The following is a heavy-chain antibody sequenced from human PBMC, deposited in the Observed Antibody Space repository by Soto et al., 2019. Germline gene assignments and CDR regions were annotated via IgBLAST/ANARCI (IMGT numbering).Heavy chain of an antibody. CDR2: MGENENEK. CDR1: GFTLSSYW. V-gene: IGHV3-7*04. J-gene: IGHJ3*02. CDR3: VRESFPGTGGFDM. Sequence: HPGGSLRLSCTASGFTLSSYWMNWVRQAPGKRPEWVANMGENENEKYYVDSGRFTLSRDNAKNSVDLQMNDLRVEDTAVYYCVRESFPGTGGFDMWGQGTLVTVSS. D-gene: IGHD2-8*02.